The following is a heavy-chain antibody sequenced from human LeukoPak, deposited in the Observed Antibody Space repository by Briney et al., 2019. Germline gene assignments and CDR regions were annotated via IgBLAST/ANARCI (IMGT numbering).Heavy chain of an antibody. CDR1: GFTFTSHG. V-gene: IGHV3-30*02. Sequence: PGGSLRLSCIVSGFTFTSHGMHWVRQAPGKGLEWVAYIGNDGRDIYHADSLRGRFTISRDDSKNTVHLQMRSLKVEDTALYYCARDLVGGWSCDHWGQGSLVAVSS. CDR2: IGNDGRDI. J-gene: IGHJ4*02. CDR3: ARDLVGGWSCDH. D-gene: IGHD3-16*01.